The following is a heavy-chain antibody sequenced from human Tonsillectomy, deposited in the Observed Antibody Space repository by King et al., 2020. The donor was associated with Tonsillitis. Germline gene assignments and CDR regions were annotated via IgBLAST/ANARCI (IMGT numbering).Heavy chain of an antibody. V-gene: IGHV3-23*04. Sequence: VQLVESGGGLVQPGGSLRLSCAASGFTFSDYAMSWVRQAPGKGLEWVSGIRGDSLTTHYAPSLKGRLTISRDNSKKTVYLQIKRLTVEDTAVYDCAKPSPGKPLVDWAFDLWGRGTLVIVSS. CDR1: GFTFSDYA. CDR3: AKPSPGKPLVDWAFDL. J-gene: IGHJ2*01. CDR2: IRGDSLTT. D-gene: IGHD2-8*02.